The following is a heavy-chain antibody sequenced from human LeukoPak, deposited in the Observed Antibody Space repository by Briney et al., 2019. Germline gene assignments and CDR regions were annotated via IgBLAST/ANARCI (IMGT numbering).Heavy chain of an antibody. CDR2: ISGGGSAT. CDR3: ARQGGAWYAFDY. CDR1: GFTFSNFA. D-gene: IGHD6-19*01. V-gene: IGHV3-23*01. J-gene: IGHJ4*02. Sequence: PGGSLRLSCAASGFTFSNFAMNWVRQAPGKGLEWVSAISGGGSATFYAASVKGRFTISRDNSKNTLYLQMNSLRAEDTAVYFCARQGGAWYAFDYGGQGTLVTVSS.